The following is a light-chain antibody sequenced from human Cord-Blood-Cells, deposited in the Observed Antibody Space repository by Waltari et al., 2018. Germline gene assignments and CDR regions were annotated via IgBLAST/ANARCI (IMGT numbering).Light chain of an antibody. J-gene: IGLJ2*01. CDR3: NSRDSSGNRLV. V-gene: IGLV3-19*01. CDR1: SLRSYY. CDR2: GKN. Sequence: SSELTQDPAVSVALGQTVRITCQGDSLRSYYASWYQQKPGQAPVLVIYGKNNRPSGIPDRFSGSSSVNTASLTITAAQAEQEADYYCNSRDSSGNRLVFGGGTKLTVL.